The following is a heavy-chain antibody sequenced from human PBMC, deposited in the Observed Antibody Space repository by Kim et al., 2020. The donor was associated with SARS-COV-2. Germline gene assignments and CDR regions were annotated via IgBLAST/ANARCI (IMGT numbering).Heavy chain of an antibody. D-gene: IGHD2-2*01. J-gene: IGHJ6*03. CDR2: IYTSGST. V-gene: IGHV4-4*07. CDR1: GGSISSYY. CDR3: ARVQTIGGRGPTATDIVVVPGYMDG. Sequence: SETLSLTCTVSGGSISSYYWSWIRQPAGKGLEWIGRIYTSGSTNYNHSLKSRVTMSVDTSKNQFYLKLSSVTAADTAVNYCARVQTIGGRGPTATDIVVVPGYMDGWGKGTTVTVSS.